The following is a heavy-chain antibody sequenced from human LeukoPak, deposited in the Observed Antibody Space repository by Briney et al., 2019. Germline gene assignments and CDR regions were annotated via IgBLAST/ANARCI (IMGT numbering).Heavy chain of an antibody. CDR2: ISGSGGST. V-gene: IGHV3-23*01. CDR3: AKDLRGSFVNY. J-gene: IGHJ4*02. CDR1: GFTFGSYG. D-gene: IGHD1-26*01. Sequence: GGSLRLSCAASGFTFGSYGMSWVRQAPGKGLEWVSAISGSGGSTYYADSVKGRFTISRDNSKNALYLQVNSLRAEDTAVYYCAKDLRGSFVNYWGQGTLVTVSS.